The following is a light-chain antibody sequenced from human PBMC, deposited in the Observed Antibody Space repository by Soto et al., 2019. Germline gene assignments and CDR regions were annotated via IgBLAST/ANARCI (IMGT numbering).Light chain of an antibody. J-gene: IGLJ2*01. CDR3: SSYTSSSTLRV. V-gene: IGLV2-14*01. Sequence: QSALTQPASVSGSPGQSITISCTGTSRDVGGYNYVSWYQQHPGKAPKLMIFEVTNRPSGVSNRFSGSKSGNTDSLTISGLQAEDEADYYCSSYTSSSTLRVFGGGTKLTVL. CDR1: SRDVGGYNY. CDR2: EVT.